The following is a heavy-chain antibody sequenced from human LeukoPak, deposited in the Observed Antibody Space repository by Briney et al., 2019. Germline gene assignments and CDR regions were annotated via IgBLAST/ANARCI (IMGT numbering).Heavy chain of an antibody. CDR3: ARDLGGNSGWGQPKYYFDY. CDR2: INPNSGGT. V-gene: IGHV1-2*02. D-gene: IGHD4-23*01. CDR1: GYTFTGYY. J-gene: IGHJ4*02. Sequence: GASVKVSCKASGYTFTGYYMHWVRQAPGQGLEWMGWINPNSGGTNYAQKFQGRVTMTRDTSISTAYMELSRLRSDDTAVYYCARDLGGNSGWGQPKYYFDYWGQGTLVTVSS.